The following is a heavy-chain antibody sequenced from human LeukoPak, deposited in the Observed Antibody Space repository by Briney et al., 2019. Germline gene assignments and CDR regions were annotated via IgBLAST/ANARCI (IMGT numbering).Heavy chain of an antibody. CDR3: ARLGGDWGSGWYWFDP. CDR1: GYSFTSYW. V-gene: IGHV5-51*01. CDR2: IYPGDSDT. D-gene: IGHD6-19*01. J-gene: IGHJ5*02. Sequence: KSGESLKISCKGSGYSFTSYWIGWVRQMPGKGLEWMGIIYPGDSDTRYSPSFQGQATISADKSISTAYLQWSSLKASDTAMYYCARLGGDWGSGWYWFDPWGQGTLVTVSS.